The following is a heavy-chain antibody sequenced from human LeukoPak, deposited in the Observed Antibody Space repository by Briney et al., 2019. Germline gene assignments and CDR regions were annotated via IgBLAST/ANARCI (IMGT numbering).Heavy chain of an antibody. D-gene: IGHD6-13*01. J-gene: IGHJ1*01. Sequence: SVKVSCKASGGTFSSYAVSWVRQAPGQGLEWMGGIIPTFGTANYAQKFQGRVTITADESTSTAYMELSSLRSEDTAVYYCARDGHSSSYFQHWGQGTLVTVSS. CDR1: GGTFSSYA. CDR2: IIPTFGTA. CDR3: ARDGHSSSYFQH. V-gene: IGHV1-69*13.